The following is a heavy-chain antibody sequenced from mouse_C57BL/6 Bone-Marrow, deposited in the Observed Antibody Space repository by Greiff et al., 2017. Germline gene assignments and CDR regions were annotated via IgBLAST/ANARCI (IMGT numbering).Heavy chain of an antibody. V-gene: IGHV5-6*01. Sequence: EVQRVESGGDLVKPGGSLKLSCAASGFTFSSYGMSWVRQTPDKRLEWVATISSGGSYTYYPDSVKGRFTISRDNAKNTLYLQMSSLKSEDTAMYYCARRGTVVAKLDYWGQGTTLTVSS. D-gene: IGHD1-1*01. J-gene: IGHJ2*01. CDR1: GFTFSSYG. CDR2: ISSGGSYT. CDR3: ARRGTVVAKLDY.